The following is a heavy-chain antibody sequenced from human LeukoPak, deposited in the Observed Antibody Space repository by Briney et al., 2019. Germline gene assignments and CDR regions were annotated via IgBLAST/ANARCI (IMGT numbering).Heavy chain of an antibody. D-gene: IGHD3-22*01. CDR2: MNPNSGNT. CDR3: ARGLSGDSSGYWESDAFDI. Sequence: ASVKVSCKASGYTFTSYDINWVRQATGQGLEWMGWMNPNSGNTGYAQKFQGRVTMPRNTSISTAYMELSSLRSEDTAVYYCARGLSGDSSGYWESDAFDIWGQGTMVTVSS. CDR1: GYTFTSYD. V-gene: IGHV1-8*01. J-gene: IGHJ3*02.